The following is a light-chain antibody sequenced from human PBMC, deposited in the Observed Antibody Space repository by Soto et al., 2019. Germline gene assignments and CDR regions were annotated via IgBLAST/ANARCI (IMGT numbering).Light chain of an antibody. CDR1: QSLSDN. V-gene: IGKV3-15*01. CDR3: QQYGNWPPWT. J-gene: IGKJ1*01. CDR2: RAS. Sequence: IVMTQSPDTLAVSPGETVTLSCRASQSLSDNLAWYQQKTGQPPRLLIFRASSRASGIPARFSGGGSGTEFTLTISRLQSEDFAVYDCQQYGNWPPWTFGPGTKVDIK.